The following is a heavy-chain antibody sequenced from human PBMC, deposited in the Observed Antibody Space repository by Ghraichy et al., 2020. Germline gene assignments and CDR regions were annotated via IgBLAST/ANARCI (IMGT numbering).Heavy chain of an antibody. J-gene: IGHJ4*02. CDR3: AREGRFCSCTSCYEFDY. D-gene: IGHD2-2*01. CDR2: IRSNGHDT. CDR1: GFTFNSYA. Sequence: GGSLRLSCAASGFTFNSYAMHWVRQAPGRGLEYVSAIRSNGHDTYYLNSIKGRFTISRDNSKNTLYLQMGSLRAEDMAVYYCAREGRFCSCTSCYEFDYWGQGTLVTVSS. V-gene: IGHV3-64*01.